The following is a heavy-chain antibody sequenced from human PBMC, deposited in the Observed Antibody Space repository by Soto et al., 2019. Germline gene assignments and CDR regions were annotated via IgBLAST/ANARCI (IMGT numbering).Heavy chain of an antibody. CDR2: ISDSGGST. V-gene: IGHV3-23*01. J-gene: IGHJ4*02. CDR1: GFTFSGYA. D-gene: IGHD2-2*03. CDR3: AKLGGGFGYCSSTSCYGFDY. Sequence: EVHLLESGGGLVQPGGSLRLSCAASGFTFSGYAMSWVRQAPGKGLEWVSGISDSGGSTYYADSVKGRFTISRDNSKNTLYLQLNSLGAEDTALYYCAKLGGGFGYCSSTSCYGFDYWGQGNLVTVSS.